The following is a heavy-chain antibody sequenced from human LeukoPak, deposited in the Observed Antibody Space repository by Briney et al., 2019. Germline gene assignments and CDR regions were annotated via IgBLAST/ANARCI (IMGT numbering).Heavy chain of an antibody. D-gene: IGHD1-26*01. CDR1: GYTFSTYG. V-gene: IGHV1-18*01. J-gene: IGHJ4*02. CDR3: ARDSRGTYYGLLDY. CDR2: ISAYNGNI. Sequence: GASVKVSCMASGYTFSTYGISWVRQAPGQGLEWMGWISAYNGNINYAQKLQGRVTMTTDTSTSTAYMELMSLRSDDTAVYYCARDSRGTYYGLLDYWGQGTLVTVSS.